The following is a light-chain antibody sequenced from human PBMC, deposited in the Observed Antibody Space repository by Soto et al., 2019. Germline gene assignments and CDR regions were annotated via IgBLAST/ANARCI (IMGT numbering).Light chain of an antibody. CDR3: QAWYSRAVL. CDR2: EDR. Sequence: SYELTQSPSVSVSTGQTASITCSGDKLGDRFAYWSQQKPGQSPVVVIYEDRKLPSGVPERFSGAYSGNTATLTISGTQAIGVWDNYCQAWYSRAVLFCGGTKLTVL. CDR1: KLGDRF. J-gene: IGLJ2*01. V-gene: IGLV3-1*01.